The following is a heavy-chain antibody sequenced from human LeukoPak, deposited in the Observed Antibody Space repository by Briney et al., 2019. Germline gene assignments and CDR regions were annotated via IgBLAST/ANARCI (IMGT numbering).Heavy chain of an antibody. CDR2: MDPNSGHT. Sequence: GASVKVSCKASGYTFITSDINWVRQASGQGLEWMGYMDPNSGHTEFARKFQGRVTMTGDTSTSTAYMELSSLTPDDTAIYYCPRKLRLDEHWGQGTLVAVSS. CDR3: PRKLRLDEH. J-gene: IGHJ4*02. CDR1: GYTFITSD. D-gene: IGHD1-7*01. V-gene: IGHV1-8*01.